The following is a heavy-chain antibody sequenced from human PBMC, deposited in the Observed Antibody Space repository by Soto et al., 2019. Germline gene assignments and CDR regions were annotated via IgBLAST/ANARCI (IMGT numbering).Heavy chain of an antibody. CDR2: INHSGST. D-gene: IGHD4-17*01. CDR1: GGSFSGYY. V-gene: IGHV4-34*01. Sequence: SETLSLTCAVYGGSFSGYYWSWIRQPPGKGLEWIGEINHSGSTNYNPSLKSRVTISVDTSKNQFSLKLSSVTAADTAVYYCARGGMTTVTLDYWGQGTLVTVSS. J-gene: IGHJ4*02. CDR3: ARGGMTTVTLDY.